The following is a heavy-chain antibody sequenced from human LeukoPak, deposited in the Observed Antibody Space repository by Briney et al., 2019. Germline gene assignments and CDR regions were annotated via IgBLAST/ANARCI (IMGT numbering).Heavy chain of an antibody. CDR1: GFTFTSSA. J-gene: IGHJ4*02. CDR3: AAEGSDSSGYYDY. V-gene: IGHV1-58*01. Sequence: GASVKVSCKASGFTFTSSAVQWVRQARGQRREWIGWIVVGSGNTYYAQKFQERVTITRDMSTSTAYMELSSLRSENTAVYYCAAEGSDSSGYYDYWGQGTLVTVSS. D-gene: IGHD3-22*01. CDR2: IVVGSGNT.